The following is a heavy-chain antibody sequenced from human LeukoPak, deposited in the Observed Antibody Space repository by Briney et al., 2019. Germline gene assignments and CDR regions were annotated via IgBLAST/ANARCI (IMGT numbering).Heavy chain of an antibody. V-gene: IGHV4-61*02. Sequence: PSETLSLTCTVSGGSISSGSYYWSWIRQPAGKGLEWIGRIYTSGSTNYNPSLKNRVTISVDTSKNQFSLKLSSVTAADTAVYYCARDPQWGGYFDYWGQGTLVTVSS. CDR1: GGSISSGSYY. J-gene: IGHJ4*02. CDR2: IYTSGST. CDR3: ARDPQWGGYFDY. D-gene: IGHD3-16*01.